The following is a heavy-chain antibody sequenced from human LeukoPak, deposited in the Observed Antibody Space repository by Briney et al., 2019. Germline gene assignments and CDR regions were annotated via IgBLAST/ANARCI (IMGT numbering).Heavy chain of an antibody. V-gene: IGHV3-23*01. CDR3: AKEGYYGSGSYYFRNRFDY. J-gene: IGHJ4*02. CDR2: INGSGGST. CDR1: GFTVSSYA. Sequence: GTLRLSCAASGFTVSSYAMSWHRPAPGNGLKWVSTINGSGGSTYYADSVKGRFTISRDNSKNTLYLQMNSLRAEDTAVYYCAKEGYYGSGSYYFRNRFDYWGQGTLVTVSS. D-gene: IGHD3-10*01.